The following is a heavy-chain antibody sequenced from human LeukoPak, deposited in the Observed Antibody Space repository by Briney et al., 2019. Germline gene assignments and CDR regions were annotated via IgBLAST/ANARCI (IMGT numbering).Heavy chain of an antibody. Sequence: PGGSLRLSCAASGFTVSSNYMSWVRQAPGKGLEWVSVLSSGGTTYYADSVKRRFTISRDTSKNTLYLQMNSLRAEDTAIYYCARGGDIVGATRSAFDFWGQGTIVTVSS. CDR2: LSSGGTT. J-gene: IGHJ3*01. CDR3: ARGGDIVGATRSAFDF. D-gene: IGHD1-26*01. V-gene: IGHV3-53*01. CDR1: GFTVSSNY.